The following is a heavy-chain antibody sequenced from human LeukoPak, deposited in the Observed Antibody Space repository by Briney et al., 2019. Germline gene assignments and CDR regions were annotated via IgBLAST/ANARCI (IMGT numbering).Heavy chain of an antibody. V-gene: IGHV3-30*01. Sequence: GGSLRLSCAASGFTFSSYAMHWVRQAPGKGLEWVAVISYDGSNKYYADSVKGRFTISRDNSKNTLYLQMNSLRAEDTAVYYCARDGGPPVAGAVANYYYYYYMDVWGKGTTVTVSS. D-gene: IGHD6-19*01. CDR1: GFTFSSYA. CDR2: ISYDGSNK. J-gene: IGHJ6*03. CDR3: ARDGGPPVAGAVANYYYYYYMDV.